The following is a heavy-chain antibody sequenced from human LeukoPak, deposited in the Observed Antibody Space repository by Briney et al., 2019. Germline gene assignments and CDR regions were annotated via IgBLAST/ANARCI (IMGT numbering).Heavy chain of an antibody. CDR2: IYGGGTT. J-gene: IGHJ6*02. V-gene: IGHV3-53*01. Sequence: GGSLRLSCAASGFTVSSNHLSWVRQAAGKGLEWVSVIYGGGTTYYADSVKGRFTISRANSKNTLYLQMNSLRAEDTAVYYCARGPTYGMDVWGQGTTVTVSS. CDR1: GFTVSSNH. CDR3: ARGPTYGMDV.